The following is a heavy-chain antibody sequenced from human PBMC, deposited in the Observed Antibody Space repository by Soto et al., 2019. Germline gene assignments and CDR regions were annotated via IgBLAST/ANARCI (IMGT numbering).Heavy chain of an antibody. D-gene: IGHD4-17*01. CDR1: GYTFTSYD. J-gene: IGHJ4*02. Sequence: ASVKVSCKASGYTFTSYDIYWVRQAPGQGLEWMGGIIPIFGTANYAQKFQGRVTITADESTSTAYMELSSLRSEDTAVYYCARDGYGGNSGRRPFGYWGQGTLVTVSS. V-gene: IGHV1-69*13. CDR2: IIPIFGTA. CDR3: ARDGYGGNSGRRPFGY.